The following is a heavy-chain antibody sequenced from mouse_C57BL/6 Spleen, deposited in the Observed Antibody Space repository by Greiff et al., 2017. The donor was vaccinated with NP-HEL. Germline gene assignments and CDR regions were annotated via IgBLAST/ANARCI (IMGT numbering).Heavy chain of an antibody. CDR2: IYPRSGNT. CDR3: ARWVPCYDGSSLYYFDY. J-gene: IGHJ2*01. Sequence: VQLQQSGAELARPGASVKLSCKASGYTFTSYGISWVKQRTGQGLEWIGEIYPRSGNTYYNEKFKGKATLTADKSSSTAYMELRILTSEDSAVYFCARWVPCYDGSSLYYFDYWGQGTTLTVSS. CDR1: GYTFTSYG. V-gene: IGHV1-81*01. D-gene: IGHD1-1*01.